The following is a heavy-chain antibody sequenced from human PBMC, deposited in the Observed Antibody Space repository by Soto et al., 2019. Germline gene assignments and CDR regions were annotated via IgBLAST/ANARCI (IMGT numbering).Heavy chain of an antibody. CDR3: AKAWGNYDMYFYYYMDV. CDR2: ISYDGSNR. Sequence: QVQLVESGGGVVQPGRSLRLSCAASGFTFSTYGMRWVRQAPGKGLEWVAFISYDGSNRYSADSVKCRFPISRDNSKNTLDQQMNSLGAEDSVVYYCAKAWGNYDMYFYYYMDVLGKETTVTVCS. CDR1: GFTFSTYG. V-gene: IGHV3-30*18. J-gene: IGHJ6*03. D-gene: IGHD4-4*01.